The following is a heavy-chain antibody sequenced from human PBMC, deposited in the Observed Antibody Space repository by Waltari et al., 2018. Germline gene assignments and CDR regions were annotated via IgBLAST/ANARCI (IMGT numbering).Heavy chain of an antibody. J-gene: IGHJ6*02. CDR3: ARGKEREYYEFWSGYYGMDV. Sequence: QVQLVESGGGVVQPGRSLRLSCAASGFTFSSYAMHWVRQAPGKGLEWVAVISYDGSNKYYADSVKGRFTISRDNSKNTLYLQMNSLRAEDTAVYYCARGKEREYYEFWSGYYGMDVWGQGTTVTVSS. CDR1: GFTFSSYA. D-gene: IGHD3-3*01. V-gene: IGHV3-30-3*01. CDR2: ISYDGSNK.